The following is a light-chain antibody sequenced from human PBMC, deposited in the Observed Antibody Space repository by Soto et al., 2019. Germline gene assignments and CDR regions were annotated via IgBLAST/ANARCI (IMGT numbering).Light chain of an antibody. CDR1: QDISNY. J-gene: IGKJ2*01. CDR2: DAS. Sequence: DIQMTQSPSSLSASVGDRVTITCQASQDISNYLNWYQQKPGKAPKLLIYDASNLETGVPSRFSGSGSGTDFTFTISSLQPEDIATYYCQQYDNHYTVGQGTKLEIK. V-gene: IGKV1-33*01. CDR3: QQYDNHYT.